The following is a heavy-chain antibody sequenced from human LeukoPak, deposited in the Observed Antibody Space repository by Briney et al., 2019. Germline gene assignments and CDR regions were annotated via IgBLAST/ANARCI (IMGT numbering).Heavy chain of an antibody. CDR3: ARGHSGMTVMVNLDY. D-gene: IGHD5-18*01. CDR2: IIPIFNIT. J-gene: IGHJ4*02. CDR1: GGTFSFYA. Sequence: SVKVSCKASGGTFSFYAISWVRQAPRQGLEWMGGIIPIFNITNYAQKFLGRVTLTADESTSTAYMELSILRSEDTAVYYCARGHSGMTVMVNLDYWGQGTLVTVSS. V-gene: IGHV1-69*01.